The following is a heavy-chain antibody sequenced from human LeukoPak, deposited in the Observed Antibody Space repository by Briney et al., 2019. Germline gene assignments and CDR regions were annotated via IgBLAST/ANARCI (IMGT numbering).Heavy chain of an antibody. CDR3: ARDTTGDGDAFDI. CDR1: GGSISSYY. CDR2: IYYSGST. Sequence: SETLSLTCTVSGGSISSYYWSWIRQPPGKGLEWIGYIYYSGSTNYDPSLKSRVTISVDTSKNQFSLKLSSVTAADTAVYYCARDTTGDGDAFDIWGQGTMVTVS. D-gene: IGHD1-1*01. J-gene: IGHJ3*02. V-gene: IGHV4-59*01.